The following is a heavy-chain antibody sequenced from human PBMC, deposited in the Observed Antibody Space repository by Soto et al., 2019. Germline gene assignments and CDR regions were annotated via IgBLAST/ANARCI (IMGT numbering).Heavy chain of an antibody. CDR1: EFMFSNYA. CDR3: AKAEKSSAVAGYFDS. CDR2: ISGSGGIT. Sequence: GGSLRLSXAASEFMFSNYAMNWVRQAPGKGLEWVSAISGSGGITYYADSVKGRFTISRDNSKNTLYLQMNSLRAEDTAVYYCAKAEKSSAVAGYFDSWGQGTLVTVSS. J-gene: IGHJ4*02. D-gene: IGHD6-19*01. V-gene: IGHV3-23*01.